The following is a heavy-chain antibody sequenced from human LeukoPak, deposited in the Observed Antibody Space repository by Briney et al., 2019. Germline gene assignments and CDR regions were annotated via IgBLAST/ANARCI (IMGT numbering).Heavy chain of an antibody. D-gene: IGHD3-22*01. CDR2: IYYSGST. J-gene: IGHJ6*02. Sequence: PGGSLRLSCAASGFTFSSYAMSWVRQPPGKGLEWIGSIYYSGSTYYNPSLKSRVTISVDTSKNQFSLKLSSVTAADTAVYYCARHQYDSNGYYYYFAYYYCMDVWGQGTTVTVSS. CDR3: ARHQYDSNGYYYYFAYYYCMDV. CDR1: GFTFSSYA. V-gene: IGHV4-39*01.